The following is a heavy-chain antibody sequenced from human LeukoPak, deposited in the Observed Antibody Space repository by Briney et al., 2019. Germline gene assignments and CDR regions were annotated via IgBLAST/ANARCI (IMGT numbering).Heavy chain of an antibody. CDR3: ARAVAGYNDAFDI. V-gene: IGHV4-31*03. CDR1: GGSISSGGHY. Sequence: SETLSLTCTVSGGSISSGGHYWSWIRQHPGKGLEWIGYIYYSGSTYYNPSLKSRVTISVDTSKNQFSLKLSSVTAADTAVYYCARAVAGYNDAFDIWGQGTMVTVSS. CDR2: IYYSGST. J-gene: IGHJ3*02. D-gene: IGHD6-19*01.